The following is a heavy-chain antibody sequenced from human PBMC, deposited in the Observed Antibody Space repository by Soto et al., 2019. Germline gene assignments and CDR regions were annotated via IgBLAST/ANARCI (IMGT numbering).Heavy chain of an antibody. V-gene: IGHV3-21*06. J-gene: IGHJ4*02. CDR2: ISGIRDYT. CDR1: GFTFSYYP. CDR3: ARGLQSLFDY. Sequence: LRLSCAASGFTFSYYPLHWVRRAPGKGLEWVSSISGIRDYTRYADSVKGRFTISRDNAKTSLYLQMNSLTAEDTAVYYCARGLQSLFDYWGQGTLVTVSS.